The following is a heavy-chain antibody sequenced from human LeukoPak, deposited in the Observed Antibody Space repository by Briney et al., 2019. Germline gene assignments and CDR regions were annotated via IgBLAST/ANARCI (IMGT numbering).Heavy chain of an antibody. J-gene: IGHJ4*02. Sequence: PSETLSLTCTVSGGSISGFFWTWIRQPAGKGLESIGHIYSTGSSNYNPSLKSRVTMSIDTSKNQISLKLSSVTAADTAMYYCAGPKASSFDYWGQGTQVTVSS. V-gene: IGHV4-4*07. CDR1: GGSISGFF. CDR2: IYSTGSS. CDR3: AGPKASSFDY.